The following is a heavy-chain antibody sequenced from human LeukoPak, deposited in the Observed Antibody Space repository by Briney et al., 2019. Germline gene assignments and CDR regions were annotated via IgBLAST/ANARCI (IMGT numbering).Heavy chain of an antibody. D-gene: IGHD6-6*01. Sequence: GGSLRLSCAAAGFTFSSFTMSWVRQAPGKGLEWVSAISGSGGSTYYADSVKGRFTISRDNSKNTLYLQMNSLRAEDTAVYYCVKDVEAARRANKCFDPWGQGTLVTVSS. CDR2: ISGSGGST. CDR3: VKDVEAARRANKCFDP. V-gene: IGHV3-23*01. CDR1: GFTFSSFT. J-gene: IGHJ5*02.